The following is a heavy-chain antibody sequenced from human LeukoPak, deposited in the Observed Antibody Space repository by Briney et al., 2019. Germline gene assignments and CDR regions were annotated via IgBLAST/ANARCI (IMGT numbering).Heavy chain of an antibody. J-gene: IGHJ4*02. CDR1: GYTFTGYY. CDR3: ARETVLPAMVSYFDY. D-gene: IGHD5-18*01. V-gene: IGHV1-2*02. Sequence: VASVKVSCKASGYTFTGYYMHWVRQAPGQGLEWMGWINPNSGGTSYAQKFQGRVTMTRDTSISTAYMELSRLRSDDTAVYYCARETVLPAMVSYFDYWGQGTLVTVSS. CDR2: INPNSGGT.